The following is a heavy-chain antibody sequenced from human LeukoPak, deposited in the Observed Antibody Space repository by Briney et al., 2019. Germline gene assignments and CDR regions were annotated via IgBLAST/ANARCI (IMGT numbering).Heavy chain of an antibody. V-gene: IGHV1-69*01. D-gene: IGHD6-6*01. CDR1: GGTFSSYT. CDR3: ARGRYSSSIDSMDV. CDR2: IIPIFGTA. Sequence: ASVKVSCKASGGTFSSYTISWVRQAPGQGLEWMGGIIPIFGTANYAQKFQGRVTITADESTSTAYMELSSLRSEDTAVYYCARGRYSSSIDSMDVWGQGTTVTVSS. J-gene: IGHJ6*02.